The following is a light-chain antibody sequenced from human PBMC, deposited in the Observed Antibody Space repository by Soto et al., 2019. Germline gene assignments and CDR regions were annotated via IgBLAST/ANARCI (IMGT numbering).Light chain of an antibody. CDR2: LGS. V-gene: IGKV2-28*01. CDR3: MQALQTPRT. Sequence: DIVMTQSPLSLPVTPGEQASISCRSSQSLLHSNGYNYLDWYLQKPGQSPQLLIYLGSNRASGVPDRFSGSGSGTDFTLKISSVEAEDVGVYYCMQALQTPRTFGQGTRVEIK. J-gene: IGKJ5*01. CDR1: QSLLHSNGYNY.